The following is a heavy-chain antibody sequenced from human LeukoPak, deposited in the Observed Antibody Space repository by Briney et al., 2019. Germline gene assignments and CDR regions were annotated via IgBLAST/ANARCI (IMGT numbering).Heavy chain of an antibody. CDR2: ITGSGGST. J-gene: IGHJ4*02. Sequence: GGSLRLSCAASRFPFSSYAMSWVRQAPGKGLEWVSAITGSGGSTYYADSVKGRFTISRDNSKNTLYLQMNSLRAEDTAIYYCAKGSVAGTPTHYWGQGILVTVSS. CDR1: RFPFSSYA. CDR3: AKGSVAGTPTHY. D-gene: IGHD6-19*01. V-gene: IGHV3-23*01.